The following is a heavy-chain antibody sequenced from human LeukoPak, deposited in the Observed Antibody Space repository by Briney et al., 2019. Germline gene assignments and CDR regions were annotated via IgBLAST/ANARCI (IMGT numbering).Heavy chain of an antibody. CDR3: ARVRDLYRDY. Sequence: PGGSLRLSCAASGFTFSSYSMNWVRQAPGKGLEWVSSISSSSTYTFYADSVMGRFTISRDNAKNSLYLHMSSLRAEDTAVYYCARVRDLYRDYWGQGILVTVSS. V-gene: IGHV3-21*01. CDR1: GFTFSSYS. D-gene: IGHD5-12*01. J-gene: IGHJ4*02. CDR2: ISSSSTYT.